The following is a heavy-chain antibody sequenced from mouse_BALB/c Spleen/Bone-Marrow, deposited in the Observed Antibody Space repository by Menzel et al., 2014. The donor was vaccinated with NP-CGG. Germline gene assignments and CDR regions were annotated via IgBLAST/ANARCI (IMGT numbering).Heavy chain of an antibody. D-gene: IGHD2-1*01. V-gene: IGHV1-15*01. J-gene: IGHJ4*01. CDR2: IDPETGGT. CDR3: TRSLYGNYVMDF. CDR1: GYTFTDYE. Sequence: VQLQQSGAELVRPGASVALSCKASGYTFTDYEMHWVKQTPVHGLEWIGAIDPETGGTAYNQKFKGKATLTADKSSSTAYMGLRSLTSEDSAVYYCTRSLYGNYVMDFWGQGTSVTVSS.